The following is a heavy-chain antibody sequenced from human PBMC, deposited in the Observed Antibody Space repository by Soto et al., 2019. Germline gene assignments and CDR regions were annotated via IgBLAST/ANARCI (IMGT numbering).Heavy chain of an antibody. CDR2: ISYDGSNK. V-gene: IGHV3-30-3*01. CDR1: GFTFSSYA. J-gene: IGHJ2*01. Sequence: QVQLVESGGGVVQPGRSLRLSCAASGFTFSSYAMHWVRQAPGKGLEWEAVISYDGSNKYYADSVKGRFTISRDNSKNTLYLQMNSPRTEDTAVYYCARPLWRDDYNWGYFDLWGRGTLVTVSS. CDR3: ARPLWRDDYNWGYFDL. D-gene: IGHD4-4*01.